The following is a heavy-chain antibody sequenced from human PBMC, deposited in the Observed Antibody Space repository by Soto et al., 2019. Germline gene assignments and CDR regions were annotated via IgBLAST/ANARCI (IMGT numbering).Heavy chain of an antibody. Sequence: TGGSLRLSCAASGFTFSSYSMNWVRQAPGKGLEWVSSISSSSSYIYYADSVKGRFTISRDNAKNSLYLQMNSLRAEDTAVYYCARLAGDSSGYYGAAFDIWGQGTMVTVSS. V-gene: IGHV3-21*01. D-gene: IGHD3-22*01. CDR2: ISSSSSYI. J-gene: IGHJ3*02. CDR3: ARLAGDSSGYYGAAFDI. CDR1: GFTFSSYS.